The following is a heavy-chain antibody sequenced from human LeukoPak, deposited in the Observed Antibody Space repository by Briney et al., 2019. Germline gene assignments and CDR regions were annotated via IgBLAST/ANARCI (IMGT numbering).Heavy chain of an antibody. CDR2: ILYDGSNK. Sequence: GRSLRLSCAASGFTFSSYAMHWVRQAPGKGLEWVAVILYDGSNKYYADSVKGRFTISRDNSKNTLYLQMNSLRAEDTAVYYCARAAGMTSLDYWGQGTLVTVSS. V-gene: IGHV3-30-3*01. J-gene: IGHJ4*02. CDR3: ARAAGMTSLDY. D-gene: IGHD6-13*01. CDR1: GFTFSSYA.